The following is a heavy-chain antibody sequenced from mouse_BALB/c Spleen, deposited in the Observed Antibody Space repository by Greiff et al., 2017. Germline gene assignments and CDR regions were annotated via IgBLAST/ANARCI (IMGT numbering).Heavy chain of an antibody. V-gene: IGHV1-80*01. J-gene: IGHJ3*01. Sequence: QVQLKQSGAELVRPGSSVKISCKASGYAFSSYWMNWVKQRPGQGLEWIGQIYPGDGDTNYNGKFKGKATLTADKSSSTAYMQLSSLTSEDSAVYFCARPYDGSFAYWGQGTLVTVSA. CDR2: IYPGDGDT. D-gene: IGHD2-3*01. CDR1: GYAFSSYW. CDR3: ARPYDGSFAY.